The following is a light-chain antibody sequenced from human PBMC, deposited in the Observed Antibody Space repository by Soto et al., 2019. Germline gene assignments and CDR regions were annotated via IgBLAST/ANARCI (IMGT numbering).Light chain of an antibody. J-gene: IGLJ1*01. V-gene: IGLV2-14*01. CDR1: SSDVGSYNY. CDR3: SSYTSSGTL. CDR2: EVS. Sequence: QPVLTQPASVSGSPGQSITISCTGTSSDVGSYNYVSWYQQHPGKAPKLMIYEVSDRPSGISSRFSGSKSGNTASLTISGLQTEDEADYYCSSYTSSGTLFGTGTKLTVL.